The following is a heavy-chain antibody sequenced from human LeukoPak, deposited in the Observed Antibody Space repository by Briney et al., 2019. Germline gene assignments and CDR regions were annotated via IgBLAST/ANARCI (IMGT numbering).Heavy chain of an antibody. V-gene: IGHV4-34*01. CDR1: GGSFSAFY. Sequence: SETLSLTCAVSGGSFSAFYWSWIRQSPGKGLEWVGEVHHSGRKNYNPSLKSRVTLSVDTSRPQFSLTLKSVTAADTAVYYCARGSYCGSTNCDGFDYWGQGSLVTVSS. D-gene: IGHD2-2*01. CDR3: ARGSYCGSTNCDGFDY. CDR2: VHHSGRK. J-gene: IGHJ4*02.